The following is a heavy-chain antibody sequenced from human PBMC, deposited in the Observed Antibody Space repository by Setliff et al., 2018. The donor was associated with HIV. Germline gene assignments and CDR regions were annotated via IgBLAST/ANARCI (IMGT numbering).Heavy chain of an antibody. D-gene: IGHD6-13*01. CDR1: GYSIGSGSF. Sequence: SSETLSLTCAVSGYSIGSGSFWGWIRQPPGKGLEWIDYIYYSGSTYYNPSLKSRVTISVDTSKNQFSVKLSSVTAADTAVYYCARDGLRQQLGFDYWGQGTLVTVSS. J-gene: IGHJ4*02. CDR3: ARDGLRQQLGFDY. CDR2: IYYSGST. V-gene: IGHV4-38-2*02.